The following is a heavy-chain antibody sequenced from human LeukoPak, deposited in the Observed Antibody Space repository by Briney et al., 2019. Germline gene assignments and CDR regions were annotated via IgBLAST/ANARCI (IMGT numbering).Heavy chain of an antibody. J-gene: IGHJ6*03. V-gene: IGHV1-2*06. CDR3: ARSAGHCNNGVCFTDYYMDV. D-gene: IGHD2-8*01. Sequence: ASVKVSCKASGYTFTSYYIHWVRQAPGQGLEWMGRINPNSGDTNYPQKFQGRVTMTRDTSITTAYMELSSLTSDDTAVYFCARSAGHCNNGVCFTDYYMDVWGKGTTVTISS. CDR1: GYTFTSYY. CDR2: INPNSGDT.